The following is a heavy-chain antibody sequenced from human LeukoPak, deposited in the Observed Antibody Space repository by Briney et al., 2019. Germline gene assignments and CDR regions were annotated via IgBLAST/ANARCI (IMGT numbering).Heavy chain of an antibody. CDR1: GFTFSSYS. CDR3: AKGITMVRGVIITAYHFDY. V-gene: IGHV3-21*04. D-gene: IGHD3-10*01. J-gene: IGHJ4*02. CDR2: ISSSSSYI. Sequence: GGSLRLSCAASGFTFSSYSMNWVRQAPGKGLEWVSSISSSSSYIYYADSVKGRFTISRDNAKNSLYLQMNSLRAEDTAVYYCAKGITMVRGVIITAYHFDYWGQGTLVTVSS.